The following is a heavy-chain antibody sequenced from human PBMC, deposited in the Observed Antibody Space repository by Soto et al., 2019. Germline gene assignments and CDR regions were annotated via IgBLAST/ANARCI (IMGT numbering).Heavy chain of an antibody. CDR2: IDPSDSYT. V-gene: IGHV5-10-1*01. CDR1: GYSFTSYW. D-gene: IGHD3-3*01. Sequence: PXESLKISCKGSGYSFTSYWISWVRQMPGKGLEWMGRIDPSDSYTNYSPSFQGHVTISADKSISTAYLQWSSLKASDTAMYYCATTRPSVLRFLEWLPNYYYYGMDVWGQGNTVTVSS. J-gene: IGHJ6*02. CDR3: ATTRPSVLRFLEWLPNYYYYGMDV.